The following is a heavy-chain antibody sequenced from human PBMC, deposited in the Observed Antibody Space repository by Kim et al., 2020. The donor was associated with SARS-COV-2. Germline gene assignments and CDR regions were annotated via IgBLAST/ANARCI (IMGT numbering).Heavy chain of an antibody. V-gene: IGHV5-51*01. CDR1: GYSFTSYW. CDR2: IYPGDSDT. CDR3: ARRDCSSTSCYDYNWFDP. J-gene: IGHJ5*02. Sequence: GESLKISCKGSGYSFTSYWIGWVRQMPGKGLEWMGIIYPGDSDTRYSPSFQGQVTISADKSISTAYLQWSSLKASDTAMYYCARRDCSSTSCYDYNWFDPWGQGTLVTVSS. D-gene: IGHD2-2*01.